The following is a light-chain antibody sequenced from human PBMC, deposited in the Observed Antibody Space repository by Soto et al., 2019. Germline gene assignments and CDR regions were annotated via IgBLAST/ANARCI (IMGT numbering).Light chain of an antibody. V-gene: IGKV3-20*01. Sequence: VMTQSPATLSVSPGERATLSCRASQSVSGSYLAWYQQKPGQAPRLLIYGASSRATGIPDRFSGSGSGTDLTLTISRLEPEDFAVYYCQRYGNSQWTFGQGTKVDIK. CDR3: QRYGNSQWT. CDR2: GAS. CDR1: QSVSGSY. J-gene: IGKJ1*01.